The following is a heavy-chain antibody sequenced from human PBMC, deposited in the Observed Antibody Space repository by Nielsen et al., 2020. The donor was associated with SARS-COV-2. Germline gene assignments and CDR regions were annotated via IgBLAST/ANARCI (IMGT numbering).Heavy chain of an antibody. CDR1: GGSISNDGYY. CDR3: ARDTPPPGCSSTDCSYYYMDV. J-gene: IGHJ6*03. CDR2: THYIGNT. V-gene: IGHV4-31*03. D-gene: IGHD2-2*01. Sequence: SETLSLTCTVSGGSISNDGYYWSWIRQHPGKGLEWIGYTHYIGNTYYNPSLKSRVTISVDTSKNQFSLNLSSVTAADSAVYYCARDTPPPGCSSTDCSYYYMDVWGRGTTVTVSS.